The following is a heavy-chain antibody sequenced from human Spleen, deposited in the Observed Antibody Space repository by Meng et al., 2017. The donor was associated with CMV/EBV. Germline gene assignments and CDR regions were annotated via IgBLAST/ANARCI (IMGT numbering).Heavy chain of an antibody. D-gene: IGHD5-18*01. V-gene: IGHV1-2*02. J-gene: IGHJ4*02. CDR1: GYTFTGYY. CDR3: ARTGYSVDY. Sequence: KGACKASGYTFTGYYLHWVRQAPGQGLEWMGWINPNSGGTNYAQKFQGRVTMTRDTSISTAYMELSRLRSDDTAVYYCARTGYSVDYWGQGTLVTVSS. CDR2: INPNSGGT.